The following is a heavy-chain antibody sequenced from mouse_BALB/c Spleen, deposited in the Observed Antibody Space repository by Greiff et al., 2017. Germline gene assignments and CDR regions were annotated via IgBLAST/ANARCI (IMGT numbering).Heavy chain of an antibody. CDR3: ARGYRYGDYYAMDY. D-gene: IGHD2-14*01. CDR1: GFTFSSYA. V-gene: IGHV5-9-3*01. J-gene: IGHJ4*01. Sequence: EVQRVESGGGLVKPGGSLKLSCAASGFTFSSYAMSWVRQTPEKRLEWVATISSGGSYTYYPDSVKGRFTISRDNAKNTLYLQMSSLRSEDTAMYYCARGYRYGDYYAMDYWGQGTSVTVSS. CDR2: ISSGGSYT.